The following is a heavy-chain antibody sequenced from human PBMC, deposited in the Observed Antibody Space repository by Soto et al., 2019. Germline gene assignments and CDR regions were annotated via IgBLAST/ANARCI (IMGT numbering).Heavy chain of an antibody. J-gene: IGHJ6*01. Sequence: ASVKVSCKASGGSINTHAICWVRQAPGQGREWMGGIVPSVAVTNYAQKFQGRVTISADKSTSTVYMQLTSLIFEDTAVYSCAREIGGGGPDIGYYYFGMDVWGQGTPVNVSA. V-gene: IGHV1-69*10. CDR2: IVPSVAVT. CDR3: AREIGGGGPDIGYYYFGMDV. D-gene: IGHD2-15*01. CDR1: GGSINTHA.